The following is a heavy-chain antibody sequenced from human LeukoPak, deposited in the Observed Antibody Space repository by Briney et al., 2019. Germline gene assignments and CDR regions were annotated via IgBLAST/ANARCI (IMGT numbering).Heavy chain of an antibody. CDR3: ARDMVRGVSIPDY. CDR2: INPNSGGT. Sequence: ASVKVSCKPSGYTFTGYYIHWVRQAPGQGLEWMGRINPNSGGTNYAQNFQGTVTLTRDTSISTAYMERSRLRSDDTAVYYCARDMVRGVSIPDYWGQGTLVTVSS. J-gene: IGHJ4*02. D-gene: IGHD3-10*01. CDR1: GYTFTGYY. V-gene: IGHV1-2*06.